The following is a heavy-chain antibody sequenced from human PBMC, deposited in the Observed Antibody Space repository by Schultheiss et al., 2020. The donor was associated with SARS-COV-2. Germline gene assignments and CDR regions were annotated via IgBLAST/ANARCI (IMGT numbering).Heavy chain of an antibody. CDR2: ISDDGISK. Sequence: VRQAPGKGLEWVAVISDDGISKYYADSVKGRFTISRDNAKNSLYLQMNSLRAEDTAVYYCARDQTSIAVAGPFDYWGQGTLVTVSS. V-gene: IGHV3-30*07. CDR3: ARDQTSIAVAGPFDY. J-gene: IGHJ4*02. D-gene: IGHD6-19*01.